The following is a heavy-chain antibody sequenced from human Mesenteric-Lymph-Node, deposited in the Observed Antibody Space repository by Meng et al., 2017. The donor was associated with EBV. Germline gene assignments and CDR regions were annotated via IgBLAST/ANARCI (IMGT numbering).Heavy chain of an antibody. D-gene: IGHD3-22*01. J-gene: IGHJ4*02. V-gene: IGHV3/OR16-13*01. CDR2: INSDGSST. CDR1: GFTFSSYW. Sequence: VQLGESGVGLLQLGGSLTLSCAASGFTFSSYWMHWVRQAPGKGLVWVSRINSDGSSTSYADSMKGQFTISRDNAKNTLYLQMNSLRAEDTAVYYCAKDTTGSGYYVTDYWGQGTLVTVSS. CDR3: AKDTTGSGYYVTDY.